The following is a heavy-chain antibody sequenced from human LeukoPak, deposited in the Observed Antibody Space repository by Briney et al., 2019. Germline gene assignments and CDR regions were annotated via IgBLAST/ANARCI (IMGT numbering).Heavy chain of an antibody. J-gene: IGHJ2*01. D-gene: IGHD6-13*01. V-gene: IGHV3-21*01. CDR2: IRSTSSNT. CDR1: GFSFSNYG. Sequence: GGSLRLSCAASGFSFSNYGMTWVRHAPGKGLEWVSSIRSTSSNTYYAESVRGRFTISRDNAKNSLYLQMNSMRAEDTAVYYCARVEIAGAGDFWYFNLWGRGTQVTFSS. CDR3: ARVEIAGAGDFWYFNL.